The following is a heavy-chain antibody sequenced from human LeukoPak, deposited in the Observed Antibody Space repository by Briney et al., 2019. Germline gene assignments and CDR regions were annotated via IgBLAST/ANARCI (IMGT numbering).Heavy chain of an antibody. J-gene: IGHJ4*02. V-gene: IGHV1-2*02. CDR1: GYTFTGYY. Sequence: ASVKVSCKASGYTFTGYYMHWVRQAPGQGLEWMGWINPNSGGTNYAQKFQGRVTMTRGTSISTAYMELSRLRSDDTAVYYCARLGIGYAMNAAGVDYWGQGTLVTVSS. CDR3: ARLGIGYAMNAAGVDY. D-gene: IGHD2-8*01. CDR2: INPNSGGT.